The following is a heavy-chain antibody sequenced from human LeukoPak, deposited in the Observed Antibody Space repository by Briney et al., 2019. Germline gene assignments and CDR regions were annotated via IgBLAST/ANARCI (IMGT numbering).Heavy chain of an antibody. Sequence: SETLSLTCTASGYSISSGYYWGWIRQPPGKGLEWIGSIYHSGSTYYNPSLKSRVTISVDTSKNQFSLKLSSVTAADTAVYYCARVGTRGTMVRGAPPRGYWGQGTLVTVSS. CDR2: IYHSGST. V-gene: IGHV4-38-2*02. D-gene: IGHD3-10*01. CDR3: ARVGTRGTMVRGAPPRGY. J-gene: IGHJ4*02. CDR1: GYSISSGYY.